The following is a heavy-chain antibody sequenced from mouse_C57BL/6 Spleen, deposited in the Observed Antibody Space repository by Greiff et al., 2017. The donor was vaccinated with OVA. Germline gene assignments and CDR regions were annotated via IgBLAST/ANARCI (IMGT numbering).Heavy chain of an antibody. J-gene: IGHJ2*01. CDR1: GFTIKNSY. V-gene: IGHV14-3*01. CDR3: AREDDGYYYFDY. Sequence: EVQLQQSVAELVRPGASVKLSCTASGFTIKNSYMHWVKQRPEQGLEWIGRIDPANGNTKYAPKFQGKAPITADTSSNTAYLQLSSLTSEDTAIYYCAREDDGYYYFDYWGQGTTLTVSS. CDR2: IDPANGNT. D-gene: IGHD2-3*01.